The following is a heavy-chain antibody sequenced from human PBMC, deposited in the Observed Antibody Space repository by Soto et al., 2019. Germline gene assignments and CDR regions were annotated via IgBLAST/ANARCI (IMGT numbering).Heavy chain of an antibody. D-gene: IGHD4-17*01. V-gene: IGHV3-30-3*01. Sequence: QVQLVESGGGVVQPGRSLRLSCAASGFTFSSYAMHWVRQAPGKGLEGVAVISYDGSNKYYADSVKGRFTISRDNSKNTRYLQMNSLRAEDTAVYSCARETCGDYDYWGQGTLVSVSS. CDR1: GFTFSSYA. J-gene: IGHJ4*02. CDR2: ISYDGSNK. CDR3: ARETCGDYDY.